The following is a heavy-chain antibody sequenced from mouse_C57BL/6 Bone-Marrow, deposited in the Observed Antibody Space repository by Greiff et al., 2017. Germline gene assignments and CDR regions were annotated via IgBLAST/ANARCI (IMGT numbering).Heavy chain of an antibody. CDR2: IYPEDGET. D-gene: IGHD2-3*01. Sequence: EVQLQQSGAELVKPGASVQLSCTASGFNIKDYYMHWVKQRTEQGLEWIGRIYPEDGETKYAPKFQGKATITAAPSSKTAYLPPSSLTSEVSALYYCASPLYDCYYSYAMDYWGQGTSVTVSS. J-gene: IGHJ4*01. V-gene: IGHV14-2*01. CDR1: GFNIKDYY. CDR3: ASPLYDCYYSYAMDY.